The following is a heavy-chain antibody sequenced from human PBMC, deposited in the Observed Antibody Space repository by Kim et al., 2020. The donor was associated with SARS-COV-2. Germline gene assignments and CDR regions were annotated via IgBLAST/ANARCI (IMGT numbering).Heavy chain of an antibody. V-gene: IGHV1-8*01. CDR1: GYTFTSYD. CDR3: ARGNYDYVWGSYRYFDY. D-gene: IGHD3-16*02. CDR2: MNPNSGNT. J-gene: IGHJ4*02. Sequence: ASVKVSCKASGYTFTSYDINWVRQATGQGLEWMGWMNPNSGNTGYAQKFQGRVTMTRNTSISTAYMELSSLRSEDTAVYYCARGNYDYVWGSYRYFDYWGQGTLVTVSS.